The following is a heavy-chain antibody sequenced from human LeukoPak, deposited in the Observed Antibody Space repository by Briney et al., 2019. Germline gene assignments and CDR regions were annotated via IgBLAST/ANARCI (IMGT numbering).Heavy chain of an antibody. CDR3: ARVRYGELDV. CDR1: GFTFSSYA. V-gene: IGHV3-23*01. J-gene: IGHJ6*02. Sequence: GGSLRLSCAASGFTFSSYAMSWVRQAPGKGLEWVSSMSGSGGSTYYADSVKGRFTISRDDSKSTLYLQMNSLRAEDTAVYYCARVRYGELDVWGQGTTVTVSS. D-gene: IGHD4-17*01. CDR2: MSGSGGST.